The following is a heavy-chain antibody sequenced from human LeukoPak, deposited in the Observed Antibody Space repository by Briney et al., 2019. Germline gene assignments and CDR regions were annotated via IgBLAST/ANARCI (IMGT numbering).Heavy chain of an antibody. D-gene: IGHD5-12*01. V-gene: IGHV4-39*07. J-gene: IGHJ4*02. Sequence: SETLSLTCTASGGSISSSSYYWGWIRQPPGKGLEWIGSLSYSGSTYCNPSLKSRVTISVDTSKTHLSLRLSSVTAADTAVYYCARGGSGYYIAVFDYWGQGTLVTVSS. CDR1: GGSISSSSYY. CDR3: ARGGSGYYIAVFDY. CDR2: LSYSGST.